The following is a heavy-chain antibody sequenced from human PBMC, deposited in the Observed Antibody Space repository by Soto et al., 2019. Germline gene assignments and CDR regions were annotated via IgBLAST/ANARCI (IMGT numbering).Heavy chain of an antibody. CDR3: ARDASYSMHFDY. D-gene: IGHD6-13*01. CDR1: GGSISSYY. V-gene: IGHV4-59*01. J-gene: IGHJ4*02. Sequence: QVQLQESGPGLVKPSETLSLTCTVSGGSISSYYWSWIRQPPGKGLEWIGYIYYSGSTNYNPSLKSRVTISVDTSKNQFSLKLSSVTAADTAVYYCARDASYSMHFDYWGQGTLVTVSS. CDR2: IYYSGST.